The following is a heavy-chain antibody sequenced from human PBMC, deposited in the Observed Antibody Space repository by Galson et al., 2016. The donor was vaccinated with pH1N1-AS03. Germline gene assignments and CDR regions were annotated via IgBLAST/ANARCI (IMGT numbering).Heavy chain of an antibody. V-gene: IGHV4-59*01. CDR3: AREDRSEYGPLMIDY. Sequence: SETLSLTCTVSGGSISDYYWGWVRQAPGQGLQWLGYVYYSGDTYYNPSLNRRLTISIYTSKSQLSLELRSLTAADSGVYYCAREDRSEYGPLMIDYWGRGTLVTVSS. J-gene: IGHJ4*02. CDR1: GGSISDYY. CDR2: VYYSGDT. D-gene: IGHD2-8*01.